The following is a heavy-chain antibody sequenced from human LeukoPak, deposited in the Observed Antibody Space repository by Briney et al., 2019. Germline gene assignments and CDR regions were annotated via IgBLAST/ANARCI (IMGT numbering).Heavy chain of an antibody. CDR2: ISYDGSNK. CDR1: GFTFSSYG. Sequence: GGSLRLSCAASGFTFSSYGMHWVRQAPGKGLEWVAVISYDGSNKYYADSVKGRFTISRDNSKNTLYLQMNSLRAEDTAVYYCGSGSYFHFDYWGQGTLVTVSS. J-gene: IGHJ4*02. D-gene: IGHD1-26*01. V-gene: IGHV3-30*03. CDR3: GSGSYFHFDY.